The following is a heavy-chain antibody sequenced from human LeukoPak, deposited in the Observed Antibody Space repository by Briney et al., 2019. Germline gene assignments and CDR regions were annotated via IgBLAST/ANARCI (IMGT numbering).Heavy chain of an antibody. CDR3: ARGLSTGWNSYRYYFDY. Sequence: GSLRLSCAASGFTFSSYAMSWVRQPPGKGLEWIGEINHSGSTNYNPSLKSRVTISVDTSKNQFSLKLSSVTAADTAVYYCARGLSTGWNSYRYYFDYWGQGTLVTVSS. D-gene: IGHD5-18*01. V-gene: IGHV4-34*01. J-gene: IGHJ4*02. CDR1: GFTFSSYA. CDR2: INHSGST.